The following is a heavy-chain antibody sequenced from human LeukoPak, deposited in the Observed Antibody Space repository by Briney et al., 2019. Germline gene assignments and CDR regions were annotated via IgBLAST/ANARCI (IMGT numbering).Heavy chain of an antibody. D-gene: IGHD2-15*01. Sequence: ASVKVSFKTSGYTFTIYGISWVRQAPGQGLEWMGLISAYGNTNYAQNLQGRVTMTTDTSTGTAYMELRSLRSDDTAVYYCARGIIGYYFDYWGQGTLVTVSS. CDR1: GYTFTIYG. V-gene: IGHV1-18*01. J-gene: IGHJ4*02. CDR2: ISAYGNT. CDR3: ARGIIGYYFDY.